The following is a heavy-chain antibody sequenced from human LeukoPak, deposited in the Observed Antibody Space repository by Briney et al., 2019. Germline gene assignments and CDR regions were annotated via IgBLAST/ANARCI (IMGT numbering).Heavy chain of an antibody. V-gene: IGHV1-69*13. D-gene: IGHD3-9*01. J-gene: IGHJ4*02. CDR3: ARVDDILTGYPR. Sequence: GASVKVSRKASGGTFSSYAISWVRQAPGQGLEWMGGIIPIFGTANYAQKFQGRVTITADESTSTAYMELSSLRSEDTAVYYCARVDDILTGYPRWGQGTLVTVSS. CDR1: GGTFSSYA. CDR2: IIPIFGTA.